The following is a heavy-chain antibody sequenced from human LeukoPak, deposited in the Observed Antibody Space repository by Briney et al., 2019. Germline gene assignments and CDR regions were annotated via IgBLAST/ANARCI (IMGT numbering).Heavy chain of an antibody. J-gene: IGHJ6*03. CDR1: GYSISSGYY. Sequence: PSETLSLTCTVSGYSISSGYYWGWIRQPPGKGLEWIGSIYHSGSTYYNPSLKSRVAISVDTSKNQFSLKLSSVTAADTVVYYCARGRVGGYDGSPSYMDVWGKGTTVTVSS. D-gene: IGHD5-12*01. CDR3: ARGRVGGYDGSPSYMDV. CDR2: IYHSGST. V-gene: IGHV4-38-2*02.